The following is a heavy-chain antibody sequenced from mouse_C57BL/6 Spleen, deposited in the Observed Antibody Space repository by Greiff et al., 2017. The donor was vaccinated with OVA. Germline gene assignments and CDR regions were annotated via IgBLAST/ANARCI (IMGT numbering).Heavy chain of an antibody. CDR3: ARDSDYYGSSWGGKAMDY. J-gene: IGHJ4*01. D-gene: IGHD1-1*01. Sequence: EVKLMESEGGLVQPGSSMKLSCTASGFTFSDYYMAWVRQVPEKGLEWVANINYDGSSTYYLDSLKSRFIISRDNAKNILYLQMSSLKSEDTATYYCARDSDYYGSSWGGKAMDYWGQGTSVTVSS. CDR2: INYDGSST. CDR1: GFTFSDYY. V-gene: IGHV5-16*01.